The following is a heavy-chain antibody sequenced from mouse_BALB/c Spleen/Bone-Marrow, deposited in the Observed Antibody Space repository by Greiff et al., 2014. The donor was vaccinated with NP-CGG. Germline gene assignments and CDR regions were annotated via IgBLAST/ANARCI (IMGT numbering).Heavy chain of an antibody. CDR2: INPNTDGT. J-gene: IGHJ2*01. CDR1: GYTFTDYY. CDR3: ARSRYFDN. D-gene: IGHD3-3*01. Sequence: VQLKESGPELVKPGTSVKMSCKASGYTFTDYYMMWVRQSHGKSLEWIGHINPNTDGTFYNQKFKGKATLTVDKSSSTAYMQLNSLTSEDSAVYYCARSRYFDNWGQGTTRTVSS. V-gene: IGHV1-26*01.